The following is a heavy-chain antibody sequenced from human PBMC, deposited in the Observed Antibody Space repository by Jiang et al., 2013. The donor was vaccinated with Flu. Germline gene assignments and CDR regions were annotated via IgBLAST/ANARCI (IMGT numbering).Heavy chain of an antibody. V-gene: IGHV3-30-3*01. J-gene: IGHJ6*02. Sequence: QLVESGGGVVQPGRSLRLSCAASGFIFSAYSMHWVRQTPGKGLEWVTVISFDGSNENYADSVKGRFTISRDNSKNTVYLQMNSLRSEDTALYYCARAGGIVGAQSLYGLEVWGQGTTVTVSS. CDR3: ARAGGIVGAQSLYGLEV. CDR1: GFIFSAYS. D-gene: IGHD1-26*01. CDR2: ISFDGSNE.